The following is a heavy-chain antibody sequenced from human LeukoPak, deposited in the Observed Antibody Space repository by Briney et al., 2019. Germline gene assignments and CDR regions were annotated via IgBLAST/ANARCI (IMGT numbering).Heavy chain of an antibody. CDR2: IYYSGST. CDR3: ARLLYYYMDV. Sequence: PSETLSLTCTVSGGSISSSSYYWGWIRQPPGKGLEWIGSIYYSGSTYYNPSLKSRVTISVDTSKNQFSLKLSSVTAADTAVYYCARLLYYYMDVWGKGTTVTISS. V-gene: IGHV4-39*07. J-gene: IGHJ6*03. CDR1: GGSISSSSYY.